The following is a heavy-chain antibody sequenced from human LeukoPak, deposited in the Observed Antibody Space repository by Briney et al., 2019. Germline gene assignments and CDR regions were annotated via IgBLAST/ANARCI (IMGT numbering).Heavy chain of an antibody. V-gene: IGHV3-23*01. CDR2: ISGSGGST. CDR3: AKVFRDIVVVPAAIFDYYYYGMDV. Sequence: GGSLRLSCAASGFTFSSYAMSWVRQAPGKGLEWDSAISGSGGSTYYADSVKGRFTISRDNSKNTLYLQMNSLRAEDTAVYYCAKVFRDIVVVPAAIFDYYYYGMDVWGKGTTVTVSS. D-gene: IGHD2-2*01. J-gene: IGHJ6*04. CDR1: GFTFSSYA.